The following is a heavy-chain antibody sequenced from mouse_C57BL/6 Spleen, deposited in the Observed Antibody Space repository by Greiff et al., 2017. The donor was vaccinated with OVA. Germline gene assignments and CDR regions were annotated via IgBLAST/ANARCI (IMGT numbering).Heavy chain of an antibody. D-gene: IGHD2-4*01. CDR1: GFTFSSYA. J-gene: IGHJ2*01. CDR2: INADGGYT. CDR3: ARDRYYESFDY. V-gene: IGHV5-4*01. Sequence: VQLKQSGAGLVKPGGSLKLSCAASGFTFSSYAMHWVSQSPEKSLEWVGTINADGGYTNYPDNLKGRVTMTRDKASNNAYLQMSHLTSEDTAVYYCARDRYYESFDYWGQGTTVTVSS.